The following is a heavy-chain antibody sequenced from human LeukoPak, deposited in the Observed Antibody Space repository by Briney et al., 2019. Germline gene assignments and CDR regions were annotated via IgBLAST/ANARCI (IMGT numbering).Heavy chain of an antibody. CDR3: ARRGTERIVGATFLYYFDY. CDR1: GGSISSGGYY. D-gene: IGHD1-26*01. V-gene: IGHV4-34*01. CDR2: INHSGST. Sequence: PSETLSLTCTVSGGSISSGGYYWSWIRQPPGKGLEWIGEINHSGSTNYNPSLKSRVTIPVDTSKNQFSLKLSSVTAADTAVYYCARRGTERIVGATFLYYFDYWGQGTLVTVSS. J-gene: IGHJ4*02.